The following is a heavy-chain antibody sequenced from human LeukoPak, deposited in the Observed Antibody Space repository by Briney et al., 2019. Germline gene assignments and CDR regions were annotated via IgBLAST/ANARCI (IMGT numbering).Heavy chain of an antibody. J-gene: IGHJ6*03. CDR3: ARVYDFWSGYFYYYYMDV. Sequence: SETLSLTCTVSGGSISNGSYYWSWIRQPAGKGLEWIGRIYISGGASYNPSLKSRVTFSVDTSKNQFSLKLTSVTAADTAVYYCARVYDFWSGYFYYYYMDVWGKGTTVTVSS. CDR1: GGSISNGSYY. V-gene: IGHV4-61*02. D-gene: IGHD3-3*01. CDR2: IYISGGA.